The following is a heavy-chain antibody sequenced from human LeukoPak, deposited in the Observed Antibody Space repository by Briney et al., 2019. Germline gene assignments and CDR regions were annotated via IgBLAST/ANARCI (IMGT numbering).Heavy chain of an antibody. J-gene: IGHJ5*02. CDR3: ARASDPWLQLT. V-gene: IGHV3-7*05. D-gene: IGHD5-24*01. Sequence: GGSLRLSCAASGFTFSNYWMIWVRQAPGKGLEWVGNIKQDGSEKRYADSVRGRFSIPRDNAQTSLYLQMNSLRAEDTAVYYCARASDPWLQLTWGQGTLVTVSS. CDR2: IKQDGSEK. CDR1: GFTFSNYW.